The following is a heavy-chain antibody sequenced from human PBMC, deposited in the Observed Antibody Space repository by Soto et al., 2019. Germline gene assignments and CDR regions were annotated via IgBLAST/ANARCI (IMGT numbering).Heavy chain of an antibody. Sequence: SGGSLRLSCAASGFTFSNAWMNWVRQAPGKGLEWVGRIKSKTDGGTTDYAAPVKGRFTISRDDSKNTLYLQMNSLKTEDTAVYYCTTEVVPAPSSDAFDIWGQGTMVTVSS. CDR2: IKSKTDGGTT. CDR1: GFTFSNAW. CDR3: TTEVVPAPSSDAFDI. D-gene: IGHD2-2*01. J-gene: IGHJ3*02. V-gene: IGHV3-15*07.